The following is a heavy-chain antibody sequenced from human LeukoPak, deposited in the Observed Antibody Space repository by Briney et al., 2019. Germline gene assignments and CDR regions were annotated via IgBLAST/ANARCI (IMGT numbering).Heavy chain of an antibody. Sequence: PGGSLRLSCEASGFTFSSHWMHWVRQAPGKGLVWVSRINSDGSTTSYADSVKGRFTISRDNAKNTLYLQMNSLRAEDTAVYYCARVMYYHHSSGSIAVYYFDYWGQGTLVTVSS. J-gene: IGHJ4*02. CDR1: GFTFSSHW. CDR3: ARVMYYHHSSGSIAVYYFDY. V-gene: IGHV3-74*01. D-gene: IGHD3-22*01. CDR2: INSDGSTT.